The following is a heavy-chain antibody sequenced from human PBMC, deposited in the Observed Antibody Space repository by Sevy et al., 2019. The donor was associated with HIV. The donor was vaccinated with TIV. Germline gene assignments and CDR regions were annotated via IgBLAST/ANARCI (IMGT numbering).Heavy chain of an antibody. CDR1: GGSISSYY. CDR2: IYYSGST. J-gene: IGHJ6*02. CDR3: ARIAAAGQWYYYYGMDV. D-gene: IGHD6-13*01. Sequence: SETLSLTCTVSGGSISSYYWSWIRQPLGKGLEWSGYIYYSGSTNYNPSLKSRVTISVDTSKNQFSLKLSSVTAADTAVYYCARIAAAGQWYYYYGMDVWGQGTTVTVSS. V-gene: IGHV4-59*01.